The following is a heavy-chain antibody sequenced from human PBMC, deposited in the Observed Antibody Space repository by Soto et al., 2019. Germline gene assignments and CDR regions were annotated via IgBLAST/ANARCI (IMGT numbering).Heavy chain of an antibody. J-gene: IGHJ3*02. V-gene: IGHV1-69*01. CDR3: ARDVLGGWVETTCRACDS. CDR2: IIPLLRTT. Sequence: QVQLVQSGAELKKPGSSVTVSCQASGGTFKTFGVSWVRQAPGQGLQWMGGIIPLLRTTDYAQNFQGRISISEDESTSTVFMELTRLRSEGAAVYYCARDVLGGWVETTCRACDSWGQGTLVALSS. CDR1: GGTFKTFG. D-gene: IGHD1-1*01.